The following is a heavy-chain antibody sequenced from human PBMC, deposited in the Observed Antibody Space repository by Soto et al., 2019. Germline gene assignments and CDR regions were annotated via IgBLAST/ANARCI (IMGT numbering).Heavy chain of an antibody. D-gene: IGHD1-1*01. Sequence: GSLRLSCAASGFTFSSYGMHWVRQAPGKGLEWVAVIWYDGSNKYYADSVKGRFTISRDNSKNTLYLQMNSLRAEDTAVYYCAREVRNVDSASTSDYWGQGTLVTVS. CDR1: GFTFSSYG. V-gene: IGHV3-33*01. CDR3: AREVRNVDSASTSDY. J-gene: IGHJ4*02. CDR2: IWYDGSNK.